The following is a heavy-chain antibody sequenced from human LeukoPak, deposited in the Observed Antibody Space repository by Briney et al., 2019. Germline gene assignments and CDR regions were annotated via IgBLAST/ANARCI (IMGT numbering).Heavy chain of an antibody. J-gene: IGHJ4*02. CDR3: ARDHLYSFDY. V-gene: IGHV3-48*02. CDR1: GFTFGSYS. Sequence: PGGSLRLSCAASGFTFGSYSMNWIRQAPGKGLEWVSYITSSTNIISYADSVKGRFTISRDNAKNSLYLQMSSLRDEDTAVYFCARDHLYSFDYWGQGTVVTVSS. CDR2: ITSSTNII.